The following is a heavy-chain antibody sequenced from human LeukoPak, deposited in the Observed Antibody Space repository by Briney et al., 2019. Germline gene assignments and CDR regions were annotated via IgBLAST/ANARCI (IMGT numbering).Heavy chain of an antibody. V-gene: IGHV1-2*02. CDR1: GYTSTGYY. J-gene: IGHJ5*02. D-gene: IGHD5-18*01. CDR3: ARRRGYSYRFDP. CDR2: INPNSGGT. Sequence: ASVKVSCKASGYTSTGYYMHWVRQAPGQGLEWMGWINPNSGGTNYAQKFQGRVTMTRDTSISTAYMELSRLRSDDTAVYYCARRRGYSYRFDPWGQGTLVTVSS.